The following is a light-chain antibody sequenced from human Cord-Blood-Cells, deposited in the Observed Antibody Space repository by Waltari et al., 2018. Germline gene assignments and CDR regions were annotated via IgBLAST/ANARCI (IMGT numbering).Light chain of an antibody. V-gene: IGKV1-39*01. CDR2: AAS. CDR1: QSISTY. J-gene: IGKJ4*01. Sequence: DIQMTQSPSSLSASVGDRVTITCRASQSISTYLNWYQQKPGKAPKLLIYAASSLQSVVPSRFSGSGSGTDFTLTSSSLQPEDFATYYCQQSYSTPLTFGGGTKVEIK. CDR3: QQSYSTPLT.